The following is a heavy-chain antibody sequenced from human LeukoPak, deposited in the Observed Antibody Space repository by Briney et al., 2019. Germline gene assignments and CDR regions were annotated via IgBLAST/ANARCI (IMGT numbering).Heavy chain of an antibody. D-gene: IGHD3-22*01. V-gene: IGHV1-69*13. CDR2: IIPIFGTA. Sequence: SVKVSCKASGYTFISYGISWVRQAPGQGLEWMGGIIPIFGTANYAQKFQGRVTITADESTSTAYMELSSLRSEDTAVYYCARDSSGYYYPGAFDIWGQGTMVTVSS. CDR3: ARDSSGYYYPGAFDI. J-gene: IGHJ3*02. CDR1: GYTFISYG.